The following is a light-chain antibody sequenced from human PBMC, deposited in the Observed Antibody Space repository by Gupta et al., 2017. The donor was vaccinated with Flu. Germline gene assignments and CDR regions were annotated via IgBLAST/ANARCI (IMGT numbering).Light chain of an antibody. Sequence: TNMDVWNFKFVSCYQQFPGGVPKLLMSRCTDRPSGCSNLFSGSKSCNTASLTISGLQYEDGTDYYCFSYAGSGSWLFGGVTKFTVL. J-gene: IGLJ3*02. V-gene: IGLV2-23*01. CDR3: FSYAGSGSWL. CDR2: RCT. CDR1: NMDVWNFKF.